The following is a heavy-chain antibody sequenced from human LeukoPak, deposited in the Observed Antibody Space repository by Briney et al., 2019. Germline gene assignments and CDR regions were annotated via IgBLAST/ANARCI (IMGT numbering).Heavy chain of an antibody. CDR2: MRNDGSHK. Sequence: GGSLRLSCAGSGFTFSSYGMHWVRQAPGKGLGWVAFMRNDGSHKNYADSVKGRFTISRDNSKNTLYLQMNSLGADDTAVYYCAKSGSKPFDYWGRGTLVTVSS. CDR1: GFTFSSYG. CDR3: AKSGSKPFDY. J-gene: IGHJ4*02. V-gene: IGHV3-30*02. D-gene: IGHD1-1*01.